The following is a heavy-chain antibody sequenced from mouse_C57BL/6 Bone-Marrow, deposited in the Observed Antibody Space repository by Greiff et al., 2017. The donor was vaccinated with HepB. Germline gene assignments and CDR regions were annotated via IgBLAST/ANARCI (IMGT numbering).Heavy chain of an antibody. D-gene: IGHD1-1*01. Sequence: EVQLVESGGGLVKPGGSLKLSCAASGFTFSSYAMSWVRQTPEKRLEWVATISDGGSYTYYPDNVKGRFTISRDNAKNNLYLQMSHLKSEDTAMYYCARYYGSSYSPWYFDVWGTGTTVTVSS. V-gene: IGHV5-4*01. CDR3: ARYYGSSYSPWYFDV. CDR1: GFTFSSYA. CDR2: ISDGGSYT. J-gene: IGHJ1*03.